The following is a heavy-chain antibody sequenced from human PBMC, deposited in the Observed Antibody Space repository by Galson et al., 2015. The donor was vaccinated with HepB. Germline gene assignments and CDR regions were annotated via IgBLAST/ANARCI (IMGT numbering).Heavy chain of an antibody. CDR2: IYSGGTT. Sequence: SLRLSCAASGFTVSSNYMSWVRQAPGKGLEWVSVIYSGGTTHYADSVKGRFTISRDNSKNTLYLQVNSLRAEDTAVYYCARSRYHVLTGHHPAGFDYWGQGTLVTVSS. CDR1: GFTVSSNY. D-gene: IGHD3-9*01. CDR3: ARSRYHVLTGHHPAGFDY. J-gene: IGHJ4*02. V-gene: IGHV3-66*02.